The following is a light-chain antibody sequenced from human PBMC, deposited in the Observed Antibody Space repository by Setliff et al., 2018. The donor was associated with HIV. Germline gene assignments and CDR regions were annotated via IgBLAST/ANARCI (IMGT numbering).Light chain of an antibody. J-gene: IGLJ1*01. CDR1: SSDVGNYNY. V-gene: IGLV2-14*03. Sequence: QSVLTQPASVSGSPGQSITISCTGTSSDVGNYNYVSWYQQHPGKAPKLIIYDVIKRPSGVSNRFSGSKSGNTASLTISGLQAEDEADYFCSSYTSISTYVFGTGTKVTVL. CDR3: SSYTSISTYV. CDR2: DVI.